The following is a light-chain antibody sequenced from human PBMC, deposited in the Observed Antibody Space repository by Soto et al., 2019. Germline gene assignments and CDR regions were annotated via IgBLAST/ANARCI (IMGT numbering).Light chain of an antibody. CDR2: AAS. Sequence: IKMKQSPSSLSASVGDRVTITCRASQGIRNDLGWYQQEPGKAPKLLIYAASSLESGVPSRFSGSGSGTDFTLTISSLQPEDFATYYCLQDYNYPWTFGQGTKVDIK. CDR1: QGIRND. V-gene: IGKV1-6*01. CDR3: LQDYNYPWT. J-gene: IGKJ1*01.